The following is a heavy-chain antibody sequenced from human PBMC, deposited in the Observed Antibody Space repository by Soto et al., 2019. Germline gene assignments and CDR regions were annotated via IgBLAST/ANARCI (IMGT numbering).Heavy chain of an antibody. Sequence: PSETLSLTCTVSGGSISSYYWSWLRQPPGKGLEWIGYIYYSGSTNYNPSLKSRVTISVDTSKNQFSLKLSSVTAADTAVYYCARHSEWEPYYFDYWGQGTLVTVSS. CDR1: GGSISSYY. D-gene: IGHD1-26*01. V-gene: IGHV4-59*08. CDR3: ARHSEWEPYYFDY. J-gene: IGHJ4*02. CDR2: IYYSGST.